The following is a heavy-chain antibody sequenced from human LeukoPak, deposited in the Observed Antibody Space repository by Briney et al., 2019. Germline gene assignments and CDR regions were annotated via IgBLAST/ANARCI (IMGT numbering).Heavy chain of an antibody. D-gene: IGHD3-22*01. V-gene: IGHV1-18*01. CDR1: GYTFTNYG. CDR3: ARGVYYDSSDYYLPDY. J-gene: IGHJ4*02. Sequence: ASVKVSCKASGYTFTNYGISWVRQAPGQGLEWMGWISAYNGNTNYAQKLQGRVTMTTDTSTNTAYMELRSLRSDDTAVYYCARGVYYDSSDYYLPDYWGQGTLVTVSS. CDR2: ISAYNGNT.